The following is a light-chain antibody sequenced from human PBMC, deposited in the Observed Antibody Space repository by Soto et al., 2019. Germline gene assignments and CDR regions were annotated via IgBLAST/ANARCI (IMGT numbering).Light chain of an antibody. CDR1: SSDVGAYNY. CDR2: EVS. V-gene: IGLV2-14*01. CDR3: SSYTTSTTHVV. J-gene: IGLJ2*01. Sequence: QSLLTQPASVSGSPGQSITISCTGTSSDVGAYNYVSWFQQHPGKVPKLMIYEVSNRPSGISDRFSASKSGNTASLTISGLQAEDEADYYCSSYTTSTTHVVFGGGTKVTAL.